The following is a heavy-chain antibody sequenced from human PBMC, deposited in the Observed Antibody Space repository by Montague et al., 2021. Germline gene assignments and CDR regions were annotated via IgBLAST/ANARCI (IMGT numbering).Heavy chain of an antibody. Sequence: SETLSLTCTVSGGSLGHYYWSWIRQPPGKGLEWIGYVYSNGNTNFNPSLRGRVTISNDTSQTQFSLQLSSMTAADTAVYYCARTFWSGNHHRFDDWGPGILVSVSS. D-gene: IGHD3-3*01. J-gene: IGHJ4*02. CDR1: GGSLGHYY. V-gene: IGHV4-4*08. CDR2: VYSNGNT. CDR3: ARTFWSGNHHRFDD.